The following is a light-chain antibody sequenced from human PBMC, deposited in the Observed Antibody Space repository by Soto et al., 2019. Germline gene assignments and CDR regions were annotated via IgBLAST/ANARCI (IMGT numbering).Light chain of an antibody. V-gene: IGKV3D-15*01. CDR2: GAS. CDR3: QQYDKWSPLT. Sequence: VVMTQSPATLSVSPGESATLSCRASQSVGRNLAWYQQKPGQAPRLLLYGASFRATNVTDRFSGRGSGTEFTLTISGLQSDDFAVYYCQQYDKWSPLTFXEGTKVDIK. J-gene: IGKJ4*01. CDR1: QSVGRN.